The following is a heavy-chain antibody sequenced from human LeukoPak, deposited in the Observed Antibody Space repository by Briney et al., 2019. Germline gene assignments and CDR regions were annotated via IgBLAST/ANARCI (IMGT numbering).Heavy chain of an antibody. CDR3: ARFTIPRLGRKADY. Sequence: PSETLSLTCTVSGGSISSYYWSWIRQPPGKGLEWIGYIYYSGSTYYNPSLKSRVTISVDTSKNQFSLKLSSVTAADTAVYYCARFTIPRLGRKADYWGQGTLVTVSS. J-gene: IGHJ4*02. CDR1: GGSISSYY. D-gene: IGHD3-16*01. CDR2: IYYSGST. V-gene: IGHV4-59*08.